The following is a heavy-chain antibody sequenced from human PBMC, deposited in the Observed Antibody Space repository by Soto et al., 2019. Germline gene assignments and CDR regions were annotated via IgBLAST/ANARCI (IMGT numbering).Heavy chain of an antibody. V-gene: IGHV4-4*02. D-gene: IGHD4-17*01. CDR1: SGSISSSNW. Sequence: QVQLQESGPGLVKPSGTLSLTCAVSSGSISSSNWWSWVRQPPGKGLEWIGEIYHSGSTNYNPSLKSRVTISVDKSKNQFSLKLSSVTAADTAVYDGASKLYYGDYYGISWFDPWGQGTLVTVSS. CDR2: IYHSGST. CDR3: ASKLYYGDYYGISWFDP. J-gene: IGHJ5*02.